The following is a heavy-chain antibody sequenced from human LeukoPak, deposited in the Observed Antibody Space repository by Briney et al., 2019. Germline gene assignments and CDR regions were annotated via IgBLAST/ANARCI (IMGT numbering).Heavy chain of an antibody. CDR1: GYTLTELS. Sequence: ASVKLSCKVSGYTLTELSMHWVRQAPGKGLEWMGGFDPEDGETIYAQKVQGRVTMTTDTSTSTAYMELRSLRSDDTAVYYCATGASYCSGGTCLDYFDYWGQGTLVSVSS. V-gene: IGHV1-24*01. J-gene: IGHJ4*02. CDR2: FDPEDGET. CDR3: ATGASYCSGGTCLDYFDY. D-gene: IGHD2-15*01.